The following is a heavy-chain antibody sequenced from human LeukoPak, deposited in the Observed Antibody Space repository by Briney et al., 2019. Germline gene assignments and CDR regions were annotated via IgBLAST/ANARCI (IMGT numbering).Heavy chain of an antibody. CDR2: ISSSSTYI. J-gene: IGHJ4*02. D-gene: IGHD3-16*02. Sequence: GGSLRLSCAASGFTFSNYNLNWVRQAPGKGLEWVSSISSSSTYIYYADSVKGRFTISRDNSKNTLYLQMNSLRAEDTAVYYCAYPMITFGGVIAPXVXFDXXXQGXLVTV. V-gene: IGHV3-21*04. CDR1: GFTFSNYN. CDR3: AYPMITFGGVIAPXVXFDX.